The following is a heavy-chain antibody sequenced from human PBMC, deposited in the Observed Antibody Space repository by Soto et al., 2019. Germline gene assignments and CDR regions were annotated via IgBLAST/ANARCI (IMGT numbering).Heavy chain of an antibody. CDR3: ARDGPYYYASRMDV. CDR2: LHSGGDT. CDR1: GIPVSSNY. Sequence: EVQLVESGGGLVRPGGSLRLSCVASGIPVSSNYMTWVRQAPGKGLEWVSVLHSGGDTYYANSVKGRFTISRHDSTNTLFRQMNSLTAEDTAVYYCARDGPYYYASRMDVWGQGTTVTVSS. J-gene: IGHJ6*02. V-gene: IGHV3-53*04. D-gene: IGHD3-10*01.